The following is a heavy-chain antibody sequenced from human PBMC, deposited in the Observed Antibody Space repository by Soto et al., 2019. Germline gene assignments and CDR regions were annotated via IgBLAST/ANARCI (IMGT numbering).Heavy chain of an antibody. D-gene: IGHD6-13*01. J-gene: IGHJ5*02. Sequence: QVQLVQSGAEVKKPGASVKVSCKASGYTFTSYDINWVRQATGQGLGWMGWMNPNSGNTGYAQKFQGRVTMTRNTSISTAYMELSSLRSEDTAVYYCARERSEAGAGWFDPWGQGTLVTVSS. CDR1: GYTFTSYD. V-gene: IGHV1-8*01. CDR3: ARERSEAGAGWFDP. CDR2: MNPNSGNT.